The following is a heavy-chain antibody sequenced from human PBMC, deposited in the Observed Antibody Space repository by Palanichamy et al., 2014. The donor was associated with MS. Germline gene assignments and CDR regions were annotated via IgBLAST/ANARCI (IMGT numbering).Heavy chain of an antibody. CDR3: ARQRACSGGTCYRDLDY. D-gene: IGHD2-15*01. J-gene: IGHJ4*02. CDR1: GFIFSSYD. Sequence: EVQLVESGGGLVQPGGSLRLSCAASGFIFSSYDMNWVRQAPGKGLEWVSYISASSSSIHYADSVKGRFSISRDNAKESLYLQVNSLRDEDTAVYYCARQRACSGGTCYRDLDYWGQGTLVTVSS. CDR2: ISASSSSI. V-gene: IGHV3-48*02.